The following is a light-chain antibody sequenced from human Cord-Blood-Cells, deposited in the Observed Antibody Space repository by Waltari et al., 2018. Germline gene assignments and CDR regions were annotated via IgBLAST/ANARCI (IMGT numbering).Light chain of an antibody. CDR3: QQSYSTPPYS. J-gene: IGKJ2*03. CDR2: AAS. V-gene: IGKV1-39*01. CDR1: QSIRSY. Sequence: IQMTQSPSSLSASVGDRVTITCRASQSIRSYLNWYQQKPGKAPKLLIYAASSLQIGVPSRFSGSGSGTDFTLTISSLQPEDFATYYCQQSYSTPPYSFGQGTKLETK.